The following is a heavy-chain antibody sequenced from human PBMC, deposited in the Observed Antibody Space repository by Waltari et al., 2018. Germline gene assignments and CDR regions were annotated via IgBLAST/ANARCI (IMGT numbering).Heavy chain of an antibody. CDR1: GGSFSGSY. CDR3: ARGQGFWSGYYTGMRYYYYGMDV. Sequence: QVQLQQWGAGLLKPSETLSLTCAAYGGSFSGSYWSWIRQPPGKGLEWFGEINHSGSTNYNPSLKSRVTISVDTSKNQFSLKLSSVTAADTAVYYCARGQGFWSGYYTGMRYYYYGMDVWGQGTTVTVSS. V-gene: IGHV4-34*01. J-gene: IGHJ6*02. D-gene: IGHD3-3*01. CDR2: INHSGST.